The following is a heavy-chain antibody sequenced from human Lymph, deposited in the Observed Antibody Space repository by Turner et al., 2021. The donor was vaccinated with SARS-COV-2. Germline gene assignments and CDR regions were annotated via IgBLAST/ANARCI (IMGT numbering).Heavy chain of an antibody. Sequence: QVQLVQSGAEMTKPGFSVKVSCKASRGTFSTYAISWVRQAPGQGLEWLGGTIPIFGIANYAQKFQGRVTITADKFTSTAYMELSSLRSGDTAVYYCARDATGPLGYWGRGTLVTVSS. V-gene: IGHV1-69*10. CDR1: RGTFSTYA. CDR3: ARDATGPLGY. D-gene: IGHD1-1*01. CDR2: TIPIFGIA. J-gene: IGHJ4*02.